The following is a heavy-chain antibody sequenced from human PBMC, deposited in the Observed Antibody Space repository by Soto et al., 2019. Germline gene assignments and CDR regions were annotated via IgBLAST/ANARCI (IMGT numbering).Heavy chain of an antibody. CDR3: AKVDGFLWFELDS. CDR1: GFTFSSFA. CDR2: ISASDDGT. J-gene: IGHJ4*02. Sequence: EVQLLESGGGLVQPGGSLRLSCAASGFTFSSFAMSWVRQAPGKGLEWVSAISASDDGTYYADSVKGRFTISRDNSKNTLYLQMSSLRAEDTAVYYCAKVDGFLWFELDSWGQGTLVTVSS. V-gene: IGHV3-23*01. D-gene: IGHD3-10*01.